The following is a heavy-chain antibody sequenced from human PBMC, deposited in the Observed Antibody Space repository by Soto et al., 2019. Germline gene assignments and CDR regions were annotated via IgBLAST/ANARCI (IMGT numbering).Heavy chain of an antibody. CDR1: GFTFDDYA. D-gene: IGHD2-15*01. Sequence: EVQLVESGGGLVQPGRSLRLSCAASGFTFDDYAMHWVRQAPGKGLEWVSGISWNSGSIGYADSVKGRFTISRDNDKNALYLETNSLRDEDTAWYYCTKGGYSWYSYLAYWGQGTLVTVFS. CDR3: TKGGYSWYSYLAY. J-gene: IGHJ4*02. V-gene: IGHV3-9*01. CDR2: ISWNSGSI.